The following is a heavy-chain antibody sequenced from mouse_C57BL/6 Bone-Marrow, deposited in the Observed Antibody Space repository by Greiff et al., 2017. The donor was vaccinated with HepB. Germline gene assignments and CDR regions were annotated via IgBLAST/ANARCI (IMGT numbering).Heavy chain of an antibody. CDR2: INSDGGST. D-gene: IGHD2-2*01. Sequence: QSGESLKLSCESNEYEFPSHDMSWVRKTPEKRLALVAAINSDGGSTYYPDTMERRFIISRDNTKKTLYLQMSSLRSEDTALYYCARHGYDPYYYAMDYWGQGTSVTVSS. CDR3: ARHGYDPYYYAMDY. V-gene: IGHV5-2*01. CDR1: EYEFPSHD. J-gene: IGHJ4*01.